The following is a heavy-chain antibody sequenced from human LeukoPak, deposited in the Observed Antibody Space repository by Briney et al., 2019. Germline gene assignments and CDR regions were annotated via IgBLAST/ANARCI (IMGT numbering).Heavy chain of an antibody. CDR1: GFTFSSYW. J-gene: IGHJ4*02. D-gene: IGHD2-2*03. CDR2: INSDGTST. CDR3: ARATLDIVGATRPFDY. Sequence: GGSLRLSCAASGFTFSSYWMHWVRQAPGEGLVCVSRINSDGTSTTYADSVKGRFTISRDNARNTLYMQMNSLRAEDTAVYYCARATLDIVGATRPFDYWGQGTLVTVSS. V-gene: IGHV3-74*01.